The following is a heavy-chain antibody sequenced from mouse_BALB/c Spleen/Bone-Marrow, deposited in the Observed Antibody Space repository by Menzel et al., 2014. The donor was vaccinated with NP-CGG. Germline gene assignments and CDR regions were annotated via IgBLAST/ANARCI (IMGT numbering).Heavy chain of an antibody. CDR2: IYPGSGST. D-gene: IGHD3-1*01. CDR1: GYNFTSYW. CDR3: ARFSQLGLLAY. V-gene: IGHV1-55*01. J-gene: IGHJ3*01. Sequence: VQLQQSGAELVKPVTSVKLSCQASGYNFTSYWINWVKLRPGQGLEWIGDIYPGSGSTNYNEKFKSKATLTVDTSSSTAYMQLSSLASEDAALYYCARFSQLGLLAYWGQGTLVTVSA.